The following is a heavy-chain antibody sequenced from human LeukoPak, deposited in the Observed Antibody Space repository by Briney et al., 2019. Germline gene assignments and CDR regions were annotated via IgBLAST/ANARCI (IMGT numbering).Heavy chain of an antibody. CDR3: ARAAAETGSFRDNWFDP. CDR1: RFTVSNNY. Sequence: GGSLRLSCAASRFTVSNNYMNWVRQAPGMGLEWVAVISDDGRIKIYGDSVKGRLTISRDNSKNTLYLQMNSLRGEDTAVYYCARAAAETGSFRDNWFDPWGQGTLVTVSS. D-gene: IGHD3-9*01. CDR2: ISDDGRIK. V-gene: IGHV3-30*03. J-gene: IGHJ5*02.